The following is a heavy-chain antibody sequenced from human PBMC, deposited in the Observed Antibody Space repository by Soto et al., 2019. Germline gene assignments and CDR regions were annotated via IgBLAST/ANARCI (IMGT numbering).Heavy chain of an antibody. V-gene: IGHV3-74*03. CDR2: ISSDGSNT. CDR1: GFTFSRYW. J-gene: IGHJ1*01. D-gene: IGHD2-21*01. CDR3: AREDSFDPFHH. Sequence: SLRLSCEASGFTFSRYWMNWVRQAPGKGLVWVSRISSDGSNTTYADSVKGRFTISRDHAKDTLYLQMNSLRVEDTAVYHCAREDSFDPFHHWGQGTLVTVSS.